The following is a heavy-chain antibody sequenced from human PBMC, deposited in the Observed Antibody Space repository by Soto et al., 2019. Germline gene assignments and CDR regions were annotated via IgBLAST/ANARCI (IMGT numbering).Heavy chain of an antibody. CDR2: INSDGSST. J-gene: IGHJ6*02. V-gene: IGHV3-74*01. CDR3: ARDRLSMVRGVIHYYYGMDV. D-gene: IGHD3-10*01. CDR1: GFTFSSYW. Sequence: EVQLVESGGGLVQPGGSLRLSCAASGFTFSSYWMHWVRQAPGKGLVWVSRINSDGSSTSYADSVKGRFTISRDNAKNTLYLQMNSLRAEDTAVYYCARDRLSMVRGVIHYYYGMDVWGQGTTVTVSS.